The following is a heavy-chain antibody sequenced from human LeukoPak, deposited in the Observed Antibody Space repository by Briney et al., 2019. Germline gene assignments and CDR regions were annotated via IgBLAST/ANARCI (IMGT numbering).Heavy chain of an antibody. D-gene: IGHD3-10*01. Sequence: ASVKVSCKASGYTFTGYYMHWVRQAPGQGLEWMGWINPNSGGTNYAQKFQGRVTMTRDTSIGTAYMELSRLRSDDTAVYYCATPGDYGSGSYYFNYWGQGTLVTVSS. V-gene: IGHV1-2*02. CDR1: GYTFTGYY. CDR3: ATPGDYGSGSYYFNY. CDR2: INPNSGGT. J-gene: IGHJ4*02.